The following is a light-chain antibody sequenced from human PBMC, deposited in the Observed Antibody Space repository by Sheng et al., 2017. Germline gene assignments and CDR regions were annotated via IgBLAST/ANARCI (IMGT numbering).Light chain of an antibody. CDR1: QDIRRN. J-gene: IGKJ3*01. CDR2: DAS. V-gene: IGKV1-33*01. CDR3: QQFDDLPIT. Sequence: DIQLTQSPSSLSASVGDRVTITCQASQDIRRNLNWYQQKPGTAPKSLIYDASILETGVPPRFSGSGSGTDFSFHISSLQPEDVGTYYCQQFDDLPITFGPGTRVDL.